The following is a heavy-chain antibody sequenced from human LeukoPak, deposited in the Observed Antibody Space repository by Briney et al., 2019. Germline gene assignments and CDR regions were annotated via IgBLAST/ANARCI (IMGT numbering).Heavy chain of an antibody. D-gene: IGHD6-19*01. CDR2: ISYDGSNK. CDR1: GFTFSSYG. V-gene: IGHV3-30*03. Sequence: GGSLRLSCAASGFTFSSYGMHWVRQAPGKGLEWVAVISYDGSNKYYADSVKGRFTISRDNSKNTLYLQMNSLRAEDTAVYYCVRAASSGWYADYWGQGTLVTVSS. CDR3: VRAASSGWYADY. J-gene: IGHJ4*02.